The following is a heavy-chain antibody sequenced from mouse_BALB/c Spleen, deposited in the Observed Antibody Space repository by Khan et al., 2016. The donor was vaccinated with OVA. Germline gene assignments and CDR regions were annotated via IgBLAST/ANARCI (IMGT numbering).Heavy chain of an antibody. CDR1: GYTFTSYW. V-gene: IGHV1-69*02. CDR2: IDPSDSET. J-gene: IGHJ4*01. CDR3: ARDQYGNCFYAMDY. D-gene: IGHD2-10*02. Sequence: QVQLQQSGAELVKPGAPVKLSCKASGYTFTSYWMNWVKQRPGRGLEWIGRIDPSDSETHYNQKFKDKATLTVDKSSSTAYLQLSSLASEDSAVYYCARDQYGNCFYAMDYWGQGTSVTVSS.